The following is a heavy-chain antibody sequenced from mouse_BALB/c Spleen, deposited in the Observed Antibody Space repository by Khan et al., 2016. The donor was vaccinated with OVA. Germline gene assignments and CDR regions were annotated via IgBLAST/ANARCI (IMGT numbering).Heavy chain of an antibody. CDR2: IWGGGST. Sequence: VQLQESGPGLVAPSQSLSITCTVSGFSLSSYNIHWVRQSPGKGLEWLGMIWGGGSTDYYSTLISRLSISKDNSKSQVFLKMNSLQTDDTAMYYCARTYYIGDGYYAMDYWGQGTSVTVSS. D-gene: IGHD2-12*01. CDR1: GFSLSSYN. V-gene: IGHV2-6-4*01. CDR3: ARTYYIGDGYYAMDY. J-gene: IGHJ4*01.